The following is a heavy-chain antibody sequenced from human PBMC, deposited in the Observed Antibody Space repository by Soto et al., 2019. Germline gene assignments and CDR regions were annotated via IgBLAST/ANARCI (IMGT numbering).Heavy chain of an antibody. D-gene: IGHD4-17*01. V-gene: IGHV3-30-3*01. J-gene: IGHJ4*02. CDR2: ISYDGSNK. Sequence: PGGSLRLSCAASGFTFNSYALHWVRQAPGKGLEWVAFISYDGSNKYYADSVKGRFTISRDNSKNTLYLQMNSLRVEDTAVYYCSRGRGTAVATPYSWGQGVQVTVSS. CDR3: SRGRGTAVATPYS. CDR1: GFTFNSYA.